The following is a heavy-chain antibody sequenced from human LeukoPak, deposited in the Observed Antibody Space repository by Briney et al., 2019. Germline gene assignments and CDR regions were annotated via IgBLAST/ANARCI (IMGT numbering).Heavy chain of an antibody. D-gene: IGHD3-10*01. J-gene: IGHJ3*02. Sequence: SETLSLTCTVSGGYISSSSYYWGWIGQPPGKGLEWIGSINYSGSTHYNPSLKSRVTIYVDTSKNQFSLKLRSVTAADTAVYYCAMPSITMVRGVTGDAFDIWGQGTMVTASS. V-gene: IGHV4-39*01. CDR1: GGYISSSSYY. CDR2: INYSGST. CDR3: AMPSITMVRGVTGDAFDI.